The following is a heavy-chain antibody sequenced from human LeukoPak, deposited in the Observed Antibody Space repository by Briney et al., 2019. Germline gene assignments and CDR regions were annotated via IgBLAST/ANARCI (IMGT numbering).Heavy chain of an antibody. CDR1: GLTLSNSM. J-gene: IGHJ4*02. Sequence: PGGSLRLSCAASGLTLSNSMMHWIRQAPGKGLEWVALIRLDGVEKFYSDSVKGRFTISRDNSKNTLYLEMSNLRAEDTAVYYCARESNWNSAFDYWGQGTLATVSS. CDR2: IRLDGVEK. D-gene: IGHD1-7*01. V-gene: IGHV3-30*02. CDR3: ARESNWNSAFDY.